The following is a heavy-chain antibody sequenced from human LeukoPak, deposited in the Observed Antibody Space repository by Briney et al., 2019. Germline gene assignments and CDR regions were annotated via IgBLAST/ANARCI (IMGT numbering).Heavy chain of an antibody. D-gene: IGHD6-13*01. CDR1: GFTFSSYS. Sequence: GGSLRLSCAASGFTFSSYSMNWVRQAPGKGLEWVSSISSASTYIYYADSVKGRFTISRDNAKNSVYLQMDSLRAEDTAVYYCARGSSSWLANWYFDHWGRGTLVTVSS. CDR2: ISSASTYI. V-gene: IGHV3-21*01. CDR3: ARGSSSWLANWYFDH. J-gene: IGHJ2*01.